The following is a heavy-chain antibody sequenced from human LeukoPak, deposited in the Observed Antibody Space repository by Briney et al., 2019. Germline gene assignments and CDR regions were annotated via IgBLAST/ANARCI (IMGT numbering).Heavy chain of an antibody. CDR1: GFTFSSYG. CDR2: IWYDGSNK. J-gene: IGHJ4*02. Sequence: GRSLRLSCAASGFTFSSYGMHRVRQAPGKGLEWVAVIWYDGSNKYYADSVKGRFTISRDNSKNTLYLQMNSLRAEDTAVYYCARDLVAAGTFDYWGQGTLVTVSS. CDR3: ARDLVAAGTFDY. D-gene: IGHD6-13*01. V-gene: IGHV3-33*01.